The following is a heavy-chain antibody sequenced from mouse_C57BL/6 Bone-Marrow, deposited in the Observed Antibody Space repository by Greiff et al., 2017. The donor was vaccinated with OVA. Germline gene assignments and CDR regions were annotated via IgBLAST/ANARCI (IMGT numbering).Heavy chain of an antibody. V-gene: IGHV1-55*01. J-gene: IGHJ2*01. D-gene: IGHD1-1*01. Sequence: QVQLQQPGAELVKPGASVKMSCKASGYTFTSYWITWVKQRPGQGLEWIGDIYPGSVSTTYNEKFKSKATLTVDTSSSTAYMQLSSLTSEDSAVYYCARTYGSLDDWGQGTTLTVSS. CDR3: ARTYGSLDD. CDR1: GYTFTSYW. CDR2: IYPGSVST.